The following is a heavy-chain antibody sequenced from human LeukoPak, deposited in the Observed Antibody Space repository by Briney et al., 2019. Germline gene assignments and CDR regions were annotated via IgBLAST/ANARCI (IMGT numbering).Heavy chain of an antibody. Sequence: SETLSLTCTVSGDSISSGSYYWSWIRQPAEKGLEWIGSIYYSGSTYYNPSLKSRVTISVDTSKNQFSLKLSSVTAADTAVYYCARAGNYYYDSSGYGHDAFDIWGQGTMVTVSS. J-gene: IGHJ3*02. CDR3: ARAGNYYYDSSGYGHDAFDI. D-gene: IGHD3-22*01. CDR1: GDSISSGSYY. CDR2: IYYSGST. V-gene: IGHV4-39*07.